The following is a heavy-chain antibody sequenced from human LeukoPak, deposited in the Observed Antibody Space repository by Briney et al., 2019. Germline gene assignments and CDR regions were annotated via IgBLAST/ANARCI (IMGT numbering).Heavy chain of an antibody. V-gene: IGHV5-51*01. J-gene: IGHJ4*02. Sequence: GESLKISCKGSGYSFTSYWIGWVRQMPGKGLEWMGIIYPGDSDTRYSPSFQGQVTISADKSISTAYLQWSSLKASDTAIYYCARLQNVLLWFGELYYWGQGTLVTVSS. CDR2: IYPGDSDT. D-gene: IGHD3-10*01. CDR1: GYSFTSYW. CDR3: ARLQNVLLWFGELYY.